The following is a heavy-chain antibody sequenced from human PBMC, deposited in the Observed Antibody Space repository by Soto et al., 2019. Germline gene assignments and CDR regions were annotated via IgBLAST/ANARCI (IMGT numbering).Heavy chain of an antibody. CDR3: ASEYCSSTSCFLTKNYYYYYGMDV. V-gene: IGHV1-69*13. CDR1: GGTFSSYA. Sequence: SVKVSCKASGGTFSSYAISWVRQAPGQGLEWMGGIIPIFGTANYAQKFQGRVTITADESTSKAYMELSSLRSEDTAVYYCASEYCSSTSCFLTKNYYYYYGMDVWGQGTTVTVSS. J-gene: IGHJ6*02. D-gene: IGHD2-2*01. CDR2: IIPIFGTA.